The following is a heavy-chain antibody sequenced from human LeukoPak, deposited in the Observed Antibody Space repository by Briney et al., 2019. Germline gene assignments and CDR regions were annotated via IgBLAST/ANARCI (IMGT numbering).Heavy chain of an antibody. CDR1: GGSISSSSYY. V-gene: IGHV4-39*01. CDR2: IYYSGST. CDR3: VEAPYYYDSSGRRVNWFDP. J-gene: IGHJ5*02. D-gene: IGHD3-22*01. Sequence: PSETLSLTCTVSGGSISSSSYYWGWIRQPPGKGLEWIGSIYYSGSTYYNTSLKSRVTIYVNTSKNQFSLKLSSVTAADTAVYYCVEAPYYYDSSGRRVNWFDPWGQGTLVTVSS.